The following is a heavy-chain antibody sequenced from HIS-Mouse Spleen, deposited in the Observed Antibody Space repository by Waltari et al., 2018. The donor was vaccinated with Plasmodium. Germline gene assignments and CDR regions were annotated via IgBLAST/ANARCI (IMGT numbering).Heavy chain of an antibody. Sequence: QVQLQESGPGLVKPSEPLSLTCTVSGYSLISGSYRGWFRPPPGKGLEWIGSISHSGSTYYNPSLKSRVTISVDTSKNQFSLKLSSVTAADTAVYYCARDFSIAARIYYFDYWGQGTLVTVSS. CDR3: ARDFSIAARIYYFDY. D-gene: IGHD6-6*01. CDR1: GYSLISGSY. J-gene: IGHJ4*02. V-gene: IGHV4-38-2*02. CDR2: ISHSGST.